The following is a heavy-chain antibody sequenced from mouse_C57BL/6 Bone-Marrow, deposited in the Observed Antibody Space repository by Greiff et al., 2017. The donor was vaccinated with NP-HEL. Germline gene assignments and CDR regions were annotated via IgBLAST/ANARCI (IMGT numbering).Heavy chain of an antibody. J-gene: IGHJ1*03. CDR3: ARSPVGRDWYFDV. CDR1: GYTFTSYW. V-gene: IGHV1-64*01. D-gene: IGHD3-1*01. Sequence: VQLQQPGAELVKPGASVKLSCKASGYTFTSYWMHWVKQRPGQGLEWIGMIHPNSGSTNYNEKFKSKATLTVDKSSSTAYMQLSSLTSEDSAVYYCARSPVGRDWYFDVWGTGTTVTVSS. CDR2: IHPNSGST.